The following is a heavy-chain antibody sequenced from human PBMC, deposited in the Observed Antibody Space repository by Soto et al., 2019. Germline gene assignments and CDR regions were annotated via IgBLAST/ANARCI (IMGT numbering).Heavy chain of an antibody. J-gene: IGHJ6*02. CDR1: GDSVSSNSAA. CDR2: TYYRSKWYN. D-gene: IGHD2-15*01. V-gene: IGHV6-1*01. CDR3: ARDPISVVAAKYLYYYGMDV. Sequence: QSQTLSLTCAISGDSVSSNSAAWNWIRQSPSRGLEWLGRTYYRSKWYNDYAVSVKSRITINPDTSKNQFSLQLNSVTPEDTAVYYCARDPISVVAAKYLYYYGMDVWGQGTTVTVSS.